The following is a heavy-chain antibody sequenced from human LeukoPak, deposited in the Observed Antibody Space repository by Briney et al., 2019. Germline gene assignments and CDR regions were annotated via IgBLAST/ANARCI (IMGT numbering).Heavy chain of an antibody. CDR3: TSHLSGWYG. V-gene: IGHV3-73*01. CDR1: GFTFSSYA. J-gene: IGHJ4*02. D-gene: IGHD6-19*01. Sequence: GGSLRLSCAASGFTFSSYAMHWVRQASGKGLEWVGRIRSKANSYATAYAASVKGRFTISRDDSKNTAYLQMNSLKTEDTAVYYCTSHLSGWYGWGQGTLVTVS. CDR2: IRSKANSYAT.